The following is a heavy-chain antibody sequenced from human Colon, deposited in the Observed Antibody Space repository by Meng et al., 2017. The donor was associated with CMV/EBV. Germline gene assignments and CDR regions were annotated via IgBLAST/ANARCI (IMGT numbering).Heavy chain of an antibody. CDR3: ARDQYTAMVKDGMDV. Sequence: GESLKISCAASGFTFSSYAMSWVRQAPGKGLEWVSSISSSSSYIYYADSVKGRFTISRDNAKNSLYLQMNSLRAEDTAVYYCARDQYTAMVKDGMDVWGQGTTVTVSS. CDR2: ISSSSSYI. V-gene: IGHV3-21*01. J-gene: IGHJ6*02. D-gene: IGHD5-18*01. CDR1: GFTFSSYA.